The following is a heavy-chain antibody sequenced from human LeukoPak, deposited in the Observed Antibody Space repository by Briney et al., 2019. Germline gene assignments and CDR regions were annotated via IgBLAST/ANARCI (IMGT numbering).Heavy chain of an antibody. CDR3: ARSSIAVAGTIDY. D-gene: IGHD6-19*01. J-gene: IGHJ4*02. CDR1: GGSISSYY. Sequence: SETLSLTCTVSGGSISSYYWSWIRQPPGKGLEWIGYIYYSGSTNCNPSLKSRVTISVDTSKNQFSLKLSSVTAADTAVYYCARSSIAVAGTIDYWGQGTLVTVSS. CDR2: IYYSGST. V-gene: IGHV4-59*01.